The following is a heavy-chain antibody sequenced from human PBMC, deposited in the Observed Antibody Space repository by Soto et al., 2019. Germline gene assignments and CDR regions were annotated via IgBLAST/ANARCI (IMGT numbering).Heavy chain of an antibody. D-gene: IGHD6-25*01. V-gene: IGHV3-7*01. J-gene: IGHJ4*02. Sequence: EVQLVESGGDLVQTGGSLRLSCVASGFTFNTYWMSWVRQAPGKGLEWVANIKEDGSDKYYVDSVKGRFTISRDNAKNLLYLQMNSLGAGDTAMYYCARFTRGSSGDYWGQGPLVTVSS. CDR2: IKEDGSDK. CDR3: ARFTRGSSGDY. CDR1: GFTFNTYW.